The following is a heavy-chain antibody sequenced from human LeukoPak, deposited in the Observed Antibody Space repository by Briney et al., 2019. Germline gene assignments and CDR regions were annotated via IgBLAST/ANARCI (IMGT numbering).Heavy chain of an antibody. V-gene: IGHV3-23*01. D-gene: IGHD3-9*01. Sequence: PGGSLRLSCSASGFTLSNYWIHWVRQAPGKGLEWVSTISGSGDSTYYADSVKGRFTISRDNSKNTLYLQMNSLRAEDTAVYYCAKENADWLYTSYYFDYWGQGTLVTVSS. J-gene: IGHJ4*02. CDR2: ISGSGDST. CDR3: AKENADWLYTSYYFDY. CDR1: GFTLSNYW.